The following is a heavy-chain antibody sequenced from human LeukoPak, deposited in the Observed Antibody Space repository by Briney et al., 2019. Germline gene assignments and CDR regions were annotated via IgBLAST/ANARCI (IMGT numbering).Heavy chain of an antibody. D-gene: IGHD3-3*01. J-gene: IGHJ3*02. V-gene: IGHV1-46*01. CDR2: INPSGGST. CDR1: GYTFTSYY. CDR3: AREAYYDFWSGYYRGAFDI. Sequence: ASVKVSCKASGYTFTSYYMHWVRQAPGQGLEWMGIINPSGGSTSYAQKFQGRVTMTRDTSTSTVYMELGSLRSEDTAVYYCAREAYYDFWSGYYRGAFDIWGQGTMVTVSS.